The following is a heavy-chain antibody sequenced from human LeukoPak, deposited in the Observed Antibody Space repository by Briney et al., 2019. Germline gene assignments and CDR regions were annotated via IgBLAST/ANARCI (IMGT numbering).Heavy chain of an antibody. Sequence: GGSLRLSCAASGFTFSIYWMSWVRQAPGKGLEWVANIKQDGSEKYYVDSVKGRFTISRDNAKNSLYLQMNSLRAEDTAVYYCAREGGSHYYGSGSYYNYYYYYMDVWGKGTTVTVSS. CDR1: GFTFSIYW. CDR3: AREGGSHYYGSGSYYNYYYYYMDV. D-gene: IGHD3-10*01. CDR2: IKQDGSEK. V-gene: IGHV3-7*01. J-gene: IGHJ6*03.